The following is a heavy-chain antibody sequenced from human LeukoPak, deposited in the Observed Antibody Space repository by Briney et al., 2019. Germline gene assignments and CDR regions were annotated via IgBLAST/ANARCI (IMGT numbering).Heavy chain of an antibody. CDR1: GGSISTYF. D-gene: IGHD6-13*01. Sequence: SETLSLTCTVSGGSISTYFWSWIRQPAGKGLEWIGYISYSGNTYYNPSLKSRVTISVDTSKSQISLKLSSVTAADTAVYYCARVWSSSWFDYWGQGTLVTVSS. J-gene: IGHJ4*02. CDR3: ARVWSSSWFDY. V-gene: IGHV4-59*01. CDR2: ISYSGNT.